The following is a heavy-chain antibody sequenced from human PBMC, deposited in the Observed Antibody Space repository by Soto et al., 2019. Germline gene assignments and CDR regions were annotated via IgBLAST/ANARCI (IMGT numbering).Heavy chain of an antibody. Sequence: SETLSLTCTVSGGPISSGGYYWSWIRQHPGKGLEWIGYIYYSGSTYYNPSLKSRVTISVDTSKNQFSLKLSSVTAADTAVYYCARVPPIAARPPGYFDYWGQGTLVTVSS. CDR1: GGPISSGGYY. D-gene: IGHD6-6*01. J-gene: IGHJ4*02. V-gene: IGHV4-31*03. CDR2: IYYSGST. CDR3: ARVPPIAARPPGYFDY.